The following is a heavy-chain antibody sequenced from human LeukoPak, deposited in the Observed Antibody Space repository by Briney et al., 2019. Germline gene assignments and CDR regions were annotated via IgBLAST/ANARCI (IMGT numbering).Heavy chain of an antibody. CDR3: ARGPPGGYYYYYMDV. Sequence: SETLSLTCTVSGGSTSSHYCSWIRQSPGKGLEWIGYIYNSGATKYNPSLESRVTISEDTSKNQFSLNVSSVTAADAAVYYCARGPPGGYYYYYMDVWGRGTTVTVSS. V-gene: IGHV4-59*11. CDR2: IYNSGAT. J-gene: IGHJ6*03. D-gene: IGHD1-1*01. CDR1: GGSTSSHY.